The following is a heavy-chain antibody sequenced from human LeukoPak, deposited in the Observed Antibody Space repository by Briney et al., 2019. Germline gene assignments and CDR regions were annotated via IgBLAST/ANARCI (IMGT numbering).Heavy chain of an antibody. V-gene: IGHV3-73*01. Sequence: GGSLRLSCAASGFTFSGSAFHWVRQASGKGLEWVGRIKPEANNYATAYAESVKGRFTISRDDSKNTAYLQMNSLRAEDTAMYYCARNILFAFGIWGQGTMVTVSS. CDR3: ARNILFAFGI. D-gene: IGHD2/OR15-2a*01. CDR1: GFTFSGSA. CDR2: IKPEANNYAT. J-gene: IGHJ3*02.